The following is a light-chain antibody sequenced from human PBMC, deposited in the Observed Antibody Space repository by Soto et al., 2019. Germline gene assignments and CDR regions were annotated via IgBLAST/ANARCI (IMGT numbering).Light chain of an antibody. CDR3: QSYDSSDHVV. CDR2: EDN. Sequence: NFMLTQPHSVSESPGKTVTISCTRSSGSIAANFVQWYQQRPGSAPTTVIYEDNQRPSGVPDRFSGSIYISSNSASLTISGLKTEDEADYYCQSYDSSDHVVFGGGTKVTVL. CDR1: SGSIAANF. J-gene: IGLJ2*01. V-gene: IGLV6-57*04.